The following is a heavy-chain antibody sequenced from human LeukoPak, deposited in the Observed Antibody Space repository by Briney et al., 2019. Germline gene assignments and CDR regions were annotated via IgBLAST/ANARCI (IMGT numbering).Heavy chain of an antibody. Sequence: GGSLRLSCAASGFTFSSYAMSWVRQAPGKGLEWVSAISGSGGSTYYADSVKGRFTISRDNSKNTLYLQMNSLRAEDTAVYYCAKGSLWFGEFDDAFDIRGQGTMVTVSS. CDR3: AKGSLWFGEFDDAFDI. J-gene: IGHJ3*02. D-gene: IGHD3-10*01. CDR2: ISGSGGST. V-gene: IGHV3-23*01. CDR1: GFTFSSYA.